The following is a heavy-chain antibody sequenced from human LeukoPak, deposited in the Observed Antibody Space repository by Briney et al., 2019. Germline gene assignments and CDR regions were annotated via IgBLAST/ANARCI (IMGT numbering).Heavy chain of an antibody. V-gene: IGHV4-31*03. CDR2: IYYSGST. CDR3: ASLVVVAATGSYYFDY. J-gene: IGHJ4*02. CDR1: GGSISSGGYY. Sequence: SETLSLTCTVSGGSISSGGYYWSWIRQHPGKGLEWIGYIYYSGSTYYNPSLKSRVTISVDTSKNQFSLKLSSVTAADTAVYYCASLVVVAATGSYYFDYWGQGTLVTVSS. D-gene: IGHD2-15*01.